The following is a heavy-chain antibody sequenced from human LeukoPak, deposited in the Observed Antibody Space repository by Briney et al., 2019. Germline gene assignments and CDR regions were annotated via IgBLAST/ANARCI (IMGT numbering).Heavy chain of an antibody. CDR3: ARTWRRYSYGWHFDY. J-gene: IGHJ4*02. D-gene: IGHD5-18*01. Sequence: ASVKVSCKASGYTFTSYGISWVRQAPGQGLEWMGWISAYNGNTNYAQKLQGRVTMTTDTSTSTAYMELRSLRSDDTAVYYCARTWRRYSYGWHFDYWGQGTLVSVSS. CDR1: GYTFTSYG. CDR2: ISAYNGNT. V-gene: IGHV1-18*01.